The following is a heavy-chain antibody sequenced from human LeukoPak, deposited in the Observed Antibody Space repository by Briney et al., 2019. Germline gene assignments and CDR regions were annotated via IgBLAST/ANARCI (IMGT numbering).Heavy chain of an antibody. D-gene: IGHD1-26*01. CDR3: ARDLSYSSADY. CDR1: GYTFTGYY. J-gene: IGHJ4*02. V-gene: IGHV1-2*02. CDR2: INPNSGGT. Sequence: GASVKVSCKASGYTFTGYYIHWVRQTPGQGLEWMGWINPNSGGTNYAQKFQGRVTMTRDTSISTAYMELSRLRSDDTAVYYCARDLSYSSADYWGQGTLVTVSS.